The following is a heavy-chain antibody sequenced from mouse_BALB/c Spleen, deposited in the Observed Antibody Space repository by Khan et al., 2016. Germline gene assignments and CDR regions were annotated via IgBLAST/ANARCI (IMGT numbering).Heavy chain of an antibody. Sequence: VQLQQSGPELVKPGASVNMSCKASGYTFTSYVMHWVKQKPGQGLEWIGYINPYNDGTKYNEKFKGKATLTSDKSSSTAYMELSSLTSEDSAVYYCATGSHYYGYDAMDYWGQGTSVTVSS. CDR2: INPYNDGT. V-gene: IGHV1S136*01. J-gene: IGHJ4*01. D-gene: IGHD1-2*01. CDR3: ATGSHYYGYDAMDY. CDR1: GYTFTSYV.